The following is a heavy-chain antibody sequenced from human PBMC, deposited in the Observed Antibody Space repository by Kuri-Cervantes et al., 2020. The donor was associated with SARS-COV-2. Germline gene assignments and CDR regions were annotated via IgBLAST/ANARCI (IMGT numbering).Heavy chain of an antibody. D-gene: IGHD3-3*01. J-gene: IGHJ6*02. Sequence: LSCTVSGGSISSGGYYWSWIRQHPGKGLEWIGYIYYRGSNYYNPSIKSLVTISVDTSKNQFSLKLSSVTAADTAVYYCTREIRTYAFWCRNPRDHYYGMDVWGPGTTVTVSS. CDR2: IYYRGSN. V-gene: IGHV4-31*01. CDR1: GGSISSGGYY. CDR3: TREIRTYAFWCRNPRDHYYGMDV.